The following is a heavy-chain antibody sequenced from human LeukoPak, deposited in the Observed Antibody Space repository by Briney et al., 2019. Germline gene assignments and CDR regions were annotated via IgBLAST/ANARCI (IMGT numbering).Heavy chain of an antibody. J-gene: IGHJ4*02. CDR1: GFTFSGYS. D-gene: IGHD1-26*01. Sequence: PGGSLRLSCAVSGFTFSGYSMNWVRQAPGKGLEWVSFLSSSSSNIYYADSVKGRFTISRDNAKNSLYLQMNSLRAEDTAVYYCARALVGATPYYFDYWGQGTLVTVSS. V-gene: IGHV3-21*05. CDR3: ARALVGATPYYFDY. CDR2: LSSSSSNI.